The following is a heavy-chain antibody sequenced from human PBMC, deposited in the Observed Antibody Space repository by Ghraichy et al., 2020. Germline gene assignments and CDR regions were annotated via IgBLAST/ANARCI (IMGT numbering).Heavy chain of an antibody. V-gene: IGHV3-64D*06. Sequence: GGSLRLSCSASGFTFSSYAMHWVRQAPGKGLEYVSAISSNGGSTYYADSVKGRFTISRDNSKNTLYLQMSSLRAEDTAVYYCVKRGYSSGWLMSDYFDYWGQGTLVTVSS. D-gene: IGHD6-19*01. CDR1: GFTFSSYA. CDR3: VKRGYSSGWLMSDYFDY. J-gene: IGHJ4*02. CDR2: ISSNGGST.